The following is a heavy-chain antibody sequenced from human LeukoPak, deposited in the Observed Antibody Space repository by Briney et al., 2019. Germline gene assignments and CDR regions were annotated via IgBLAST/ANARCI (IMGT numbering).Heavy chain of an antibody. Sequence: GGSLRLSCAASGFTFSSYAMSWVRQAPGKGLEWVSAISGSGGSTYYADSVKGRFTISRDNSKNTLYLQMNSLRAEDTAVYYCAKGRKQWLVQGNFDYWGQGTLVTVSS. CDR2: ISGSGGST. D-gene: IGHD6-19*01. CDR3: AKGRKQWLVQGNFDY. CDR1: GFTFSSYA. J-gene: IGHJ4*02. V-gene: IGHV3-23*01.